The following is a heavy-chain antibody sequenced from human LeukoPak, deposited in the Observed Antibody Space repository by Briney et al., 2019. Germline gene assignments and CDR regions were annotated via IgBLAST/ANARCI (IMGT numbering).Heavy chain of an antibody. D-gene: IGHD3-22*01. CDR1: GYSFSSYW. J-gene: IGHJ4*02. Sequence: GESLKISCKGSGYSFSSYWIGWVRQMPGKGLEWMGIIYPGDSDTRYSPSFQGQVTISADKSISTAYLQWSSLKASDTAMYYCARLPYYDDYGSSFDYWGQGTLVTVSS. CDR2: IYPGDSDT. V-gene: IGHV5-51*01. CDR3: ARLPYYDDYGSSFDY.